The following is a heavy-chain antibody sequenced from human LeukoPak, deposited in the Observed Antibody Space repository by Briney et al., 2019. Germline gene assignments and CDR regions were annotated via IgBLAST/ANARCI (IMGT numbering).Heavy chain of an antibody. J-gene: IGHJ6*03. CDR2: IIPIFGTA. D-gene: IGHD5-18*01. CDR1: GGTFSSYA. CDR3: ASQSPIQLIQYYYMDV. V-gene: IGHV1-69*05. Sequence: GASVKVSCKASGGTFSSYAISWVRQAPGQGLEWMGRIIPIFGTANYAQKFQGRVTITTDESTSTAYMELSSLRSEDTAVYYCASQSPIQLIQYYYMDVWGKGTTVTVSS.